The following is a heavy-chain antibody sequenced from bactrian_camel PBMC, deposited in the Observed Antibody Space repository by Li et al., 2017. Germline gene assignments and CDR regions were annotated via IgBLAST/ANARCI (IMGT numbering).Heavy chain of an antibody. CDR2: IDSDGTT. V-gene: IGHV3S53*01. J-gene: IGHJ4*01. CDR1: RPQPQDTASLYTFDSA. CDR3: GAGRHCSLSYITIWAFDRRMAT. D-gene: IGHD6*01. Sequence: HVQLVESGGGSVQAGGSLRLSCEASRPQPQDTASLYTFDSACMGWFRQAPGKEREGVAAIDSDGTTNYADSVKGRFTISKDNAKNTLYLQMNSLNVSDTAVYYCGAGRHCSLSYITIWAFDRRMATGARGPRSPSP.